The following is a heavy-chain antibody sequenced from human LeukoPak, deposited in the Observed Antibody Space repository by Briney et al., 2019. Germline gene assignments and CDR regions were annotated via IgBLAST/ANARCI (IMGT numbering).Heavy chain of an antibody. CDR2: ISSRDSII. D-gene: IGHD2-15*01. CDR1: GFTFSNYE. Sequence: PGGSLRLSCAASGFTFSNYEMNWVRQAPGKGLEWVSYISSRDSIIYYADYVKGRFTISRDNAKNSLYLQMNSLRAEDTAVDYCATGGACSGGSCYGYFDYWGQGTLVTVSS. CDR3: ATGGACSGGSCYGYFDY. J-gene: IGHJ4*02. V-gene: IGHV3-48*03.